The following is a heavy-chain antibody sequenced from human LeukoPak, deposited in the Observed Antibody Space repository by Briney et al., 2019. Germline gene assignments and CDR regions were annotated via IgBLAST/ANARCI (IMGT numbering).Heavy chain of an antibody. V-gene: IGHV4-34*01. CDR2: INHSGST. Sequence: SSETLTLTCAVYGGSFSGYYWSWIRQPPGKGLEWIGEINHSGSTNYNPSLKSRVTISVDTSKNQFSLKLSSVTAADTAVYYCASRRGGRDYWGQGTLVTVSS. J-gene: IGHJ4*02. CDR3: ASRRGGRDY. D-gene: IGHD3-10*01. CDR1: GGSFSGYY.